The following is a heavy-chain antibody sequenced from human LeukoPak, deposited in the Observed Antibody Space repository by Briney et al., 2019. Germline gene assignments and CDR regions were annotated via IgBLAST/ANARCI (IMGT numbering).Heavy chain of an antibody. CDR1: GFTFDDYD. CDR3: ARGAGRAAAGTKFDY. CDR2: ILWNGGST. V-gene: IGHV3-20*04. Sequence: GSLRLSCAASGFTFDDYDMSWVRQAPGKGLEWVSGILWNGGSTGYADSVKGRFTISRDNAKNSLYLQMNSLRAEDTALYYCARGAGRAAAGTKFDYWGRGTLDSVFS. D-gene: IGHD6-13*01. J-gene: IGHJ4*02.